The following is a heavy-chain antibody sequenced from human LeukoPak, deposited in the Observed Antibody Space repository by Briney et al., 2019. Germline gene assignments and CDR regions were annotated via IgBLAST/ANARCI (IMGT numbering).Heavy chain of an antibody. V-gene: IGHV3-30*04. Sequence: PGRSLRLSCAASGFTFSSYAMHWVRQAPGKGLEWVAVISYDGSNKYYADSVKGRFTISRDNSKNTLYLQMNSLRAEDTAVYYCAGDLGSGWTNVPYDAFDIWGQGTMVTVSS. CDR3: AGDLGSGWTNVPYDAFDI. D-gene: IGHD6-19*01. CDR1: GFTFSSYA. CDR2: ISYDGSNK. J-gene: IGHJ3*02.